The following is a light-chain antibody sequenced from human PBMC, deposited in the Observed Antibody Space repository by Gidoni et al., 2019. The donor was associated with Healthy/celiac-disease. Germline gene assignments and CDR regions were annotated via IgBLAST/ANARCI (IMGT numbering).Light chain of an antibody. V-gene: IGKV3-11*01. CDR2: DAP. J-gene: IGKJ5*01. Sequence: EIVLTQSPATLSLSPGERATLPCRASQSVSSYLAWYQQKPGQAPRLLLYDAPNSATGIPARFSGSGSGTDFTLTISSLEPEDFAVYYCQQRSNWPPITFGQGTRLEIK. CDR1: QSVSSY. CDR3: QQRSNWPPIT.